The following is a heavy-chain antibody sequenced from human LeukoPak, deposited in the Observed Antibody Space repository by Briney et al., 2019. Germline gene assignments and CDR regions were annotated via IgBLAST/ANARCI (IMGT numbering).Heavy chain of an antibody. Sequence: ASVKVSCKASGYTFTSYYMHWVRQAPGQGLEWMGIINPSGGSTSYARKFQGRVTMTRDTSTSTVYMELSSLRSEDTAVYYCARAARAAAGTGWFDPWGQGTLVTVSS. CDR3: ARAARAAAGTGWFDP. CDR2: INPSGGST. D-gene: IGHD6-13*01. CDR1: GYTFTSYY. J-gene: IGHJ5*02. V-gene: IGHV1-46*01.